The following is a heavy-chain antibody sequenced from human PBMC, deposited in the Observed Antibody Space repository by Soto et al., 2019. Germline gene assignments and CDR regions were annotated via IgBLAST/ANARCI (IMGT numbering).Heavy chain of an antibody. CDR1: GYTFTSYY. Sequence: GASVKVSCKASGYTFTSYYMHWVRQAPGQGLEWMGIINPSGGSTSYAQKFQGRVTMTRDTSTSTVYMELSSLRSEDTAVYYCARGIVRDCDSSGYLVYWGQGTLVTVSS. V-gene: IGHV1-46*03. CDR3: ARGIVRDCDSSGYLVY. CDR2: INPSGGST. J-gene: IGHJ4*02. D-gene: IGHD3-22*01.